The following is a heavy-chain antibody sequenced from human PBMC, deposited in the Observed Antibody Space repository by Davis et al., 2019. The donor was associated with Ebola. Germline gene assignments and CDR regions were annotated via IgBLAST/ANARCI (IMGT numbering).Heavy chain of an antibody. V-gene: IGHV3-9*01. J-gene: IGHJ5*02. CDR2: ITSDNAGL. CDR3: AKDFHGSGSYIDA. Sequence: SLKISCGSSGLIFDDYAMHWFRHVPGKGLEWVSGITSDNAGLGYADSVQGRFTISRDNAKDSLYLQMNSLRTEDTAFYYCAKDFHGSGSYIDAWGQGTLVAVSS. CDR1: GLIFDDYA. D-gene: IGHD3-10*01.